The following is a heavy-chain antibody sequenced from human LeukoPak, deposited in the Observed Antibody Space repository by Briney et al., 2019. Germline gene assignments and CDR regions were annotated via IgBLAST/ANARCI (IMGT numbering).Heavy chain of an antibody. Sequence: GASVKVSCKASGYTFTGHYMHWVRQAPGQGLEWRGWINPNSGGTNYAQKFQGRVTMTRDTSISTAYMELSRLRSDDTAVYYCARDSGERGSGSYLIAYWGQGTLVTVSS. CDR2: INPNSGGT. J-gene: IGHJ4*02. CDR3: ARDSGERGSGSYLIAY. CDR1: GYTFTGHY. D-gene: IGHD3-10*01. V-gene: IGHV1-2*02.